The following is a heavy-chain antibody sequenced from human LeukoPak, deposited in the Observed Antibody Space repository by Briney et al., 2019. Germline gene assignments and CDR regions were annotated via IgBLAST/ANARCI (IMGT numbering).Heavy chain of an antibody. V-gene: IGHV1-2*02. CDR3: ARASDSGNSA. CDR2: INPNSGGT. D-gene: IGHD1-26*01. CDR1: GYTFTGYY. J-gene: IGHJ5*02. Sequence: GASVKVSCKAPGYTFTGYYIHWARQAPGQGLEWMGWINPNSGGTNYAQDFHGRVTMTRDTSISTAYMELSRLRSDDTAVYYCARASDSGNSAWGQRTLVTVSS.